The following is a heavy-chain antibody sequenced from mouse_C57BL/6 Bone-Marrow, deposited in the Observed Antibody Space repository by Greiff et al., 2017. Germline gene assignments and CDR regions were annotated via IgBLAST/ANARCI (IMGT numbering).Heavy chain of an antibody. CDR1: GYTFTSYG. J-gene: IGHJ4*01. V-gene: IGHV1-81*01. CDR3: ASSRDVMDY. Sequence: QVQLQQSGAELARPGASVKLSCKASGYTFTSYGISWVKQSTGQGLEWIGVIYTRSGNTYSNEKFKGKATLTAYKSYSTAYMELRSLTSEDSAVYFCASSRDVMDYGGRGNAVTVSS. CDR2: IYTRSGNT. D-gene: IGHD6-1*01.